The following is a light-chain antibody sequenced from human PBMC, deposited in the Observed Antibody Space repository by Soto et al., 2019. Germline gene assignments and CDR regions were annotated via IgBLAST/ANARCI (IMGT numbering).Light chain of an antibody. CDR3: AAWDDSLNGVV. CDR2: YDD. J-gene: IGLJ2*01. CDR1: SSNIGNNA. V-gene: IGLV1-36*01. Sequence: QSVLTQPPSVSDAPRQRVTISCSGSSSNIGNNAVHWYQQLPGKAPKLLIYYDDLLPSGVSDRFSGSKSGTSASLAISGLPSEDEADYYCAAWDDSLNGVVFGGGTQLTVL.